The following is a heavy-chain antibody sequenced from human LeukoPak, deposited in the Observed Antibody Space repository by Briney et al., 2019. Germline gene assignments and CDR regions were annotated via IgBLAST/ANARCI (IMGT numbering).Heavy chain of an antibody. J-gene: IGHJ6*02. CDR2: IYYSGST. V-gene: IGHV4-30-4*01. Sequence: SETLSLTCTVSGGSISSADYYWSWIRQPPGKGLERIGYIYYSGSTYYNPSLKSRVTISVDTSKNQFSLKLSSVTAADTAVYYCARESCSSTSCYDYYGMDVWGQGTTVTVSS. D-gene: IGHD2-2*01. CDR1: GGSISSADYY. CDR3: ARESCSSTSCYDYYGMDV.